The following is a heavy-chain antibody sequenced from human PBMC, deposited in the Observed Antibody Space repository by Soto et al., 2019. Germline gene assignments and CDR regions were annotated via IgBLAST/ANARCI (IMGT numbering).Heavy chain of an antibody. CDR3: ATYTVGGYSFWSGYYSDGLDV. Sequence: EVKLLESGGGLVQPGGSLRLSCVGSGFTFDSYAISWVRQAPGERLQWIAAISGSADGTDYAHSVRGRFTISRDNAKKTVHLKMDSLRVEDTAVYFCATYTVGGYSFWSGYYSDGLDVWGQGTLVRVS. V-gene: IGHV3-23*01. CDR2: ISGSADGT. D-gene: IGHD3-3*01. CDR1: GFTFDSYA. J-gene: IGHJ3*01.